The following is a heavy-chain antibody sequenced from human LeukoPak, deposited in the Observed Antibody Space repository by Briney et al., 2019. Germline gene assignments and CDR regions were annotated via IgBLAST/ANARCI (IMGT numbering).Heavy chain of an antibody. V-gene: IGHV4-4*07. D-gene: IGHD3-3*01. Sequence: SETLSLTCTVSGGSISSYYWSWTRQPAGKGLEWIGRIYTSGSTNYNPSLKSRVTMSVDTSKNQFSLKLSSVTAADTAVYYCARGNDFWSGFRTYYFDYWGQGTLVTVSS. CDR2: IYTSGST. CDR1: GGSISSYY. J-gene: IGHJ4*02. CDR3: ARGNDFWSGFRTYYFDY.